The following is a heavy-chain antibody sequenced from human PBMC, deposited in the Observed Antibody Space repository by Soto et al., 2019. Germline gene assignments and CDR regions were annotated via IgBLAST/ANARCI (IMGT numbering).Heavy chain of an antibody. CDR1: RGTFSSYA. V-gene: IGHV1-69*13. CDR3: AFRTNDILTGYHPYYYYGMDV. CDR2: IIPIFGTA. D-gene: IGHD3-9*01. J-gene: IGHJ6*02. Sequence: GASVKVSCKASRGTFSSYAISWVRQAPGQGLEWMGGIIPIFGTANYAQKFQGRVTITADESTSTAYMELSSLRSEDTAVYYCAFRTNDILTGYHPYYYYGMDVWGQGTTVTVS.